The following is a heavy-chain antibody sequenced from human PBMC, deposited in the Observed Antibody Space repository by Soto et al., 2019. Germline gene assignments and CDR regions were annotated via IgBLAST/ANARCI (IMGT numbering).Heavy chain of an antibody. V-gene: IGHV3-30-3*01. Sequence: QLHLVESGGGVVQPGGSLRLSCAASAASGFSFSKYAIHWVRQPPGKGLEWLAVISSDGGTQYYADSVKGRFTISRDNSMNTLHLLMNSLRDEDAAMYFCARVAFGNIYDSYGPQISVAFWGQGTLVTVSS. CDR1: AASGFSFSKYA. D-gene: IGHD3-16*01. CDR3: ARVAFGNIYDSYGPQISVAF. J-gene: IGHJ4*02. CDR2: ISSDGGTQ.